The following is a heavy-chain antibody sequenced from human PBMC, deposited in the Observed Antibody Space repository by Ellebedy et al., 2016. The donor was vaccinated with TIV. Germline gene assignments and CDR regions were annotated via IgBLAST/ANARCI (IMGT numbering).Heavy chain of an antibody. Sequence: SETLSLXCTVSGDSIISSSYCWGWIRQPPGKGLEWIGNICPRGNTFYNAPLRSRLTISVDTSKNQFSLNLSSVTAADTAVYYCVRDLLFSGSRRVLDWGQGTLVAVSS. CDR2: ICPRGNT. V-gene: IGHV4-39*07. CDR1: GDSIISSSYC. J-gene: IGHJ4*02. CDR3: VRDLLFSGSRRVLD. D-gene: IGHD3-10*01.